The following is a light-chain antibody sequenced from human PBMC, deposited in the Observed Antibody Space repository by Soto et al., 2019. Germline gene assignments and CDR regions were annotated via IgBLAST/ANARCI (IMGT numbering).Light chain of an antibody. CDR1: QDITNY. V-gene: IGKV1-33*01. CDR3: QQYDNLPYT. Sequence: DLQMTQSPSSLSASVGDRVTITCRASQDITNYLNWFQQKPGKAPKLLIYDASNLEAGVPSRFSGGGSGTDFIFTITTLQPEDIATYYCQQYDNLPYTFGQGTKLEIK. J-gene: IGKJ2*01. CDR2: DAS.